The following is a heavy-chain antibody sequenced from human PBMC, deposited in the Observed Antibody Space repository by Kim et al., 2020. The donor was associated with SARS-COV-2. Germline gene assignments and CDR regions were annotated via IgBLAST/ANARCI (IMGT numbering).Heavy chain of an antibody. CDR1: GGSISSYY. CDR2: IYYSGST. CDR3: ARQLGGTAMVEEQLLHYYGMDV. D-gene: IGHD5-18*01. J-gene: IGHJ6*02. Sequence: SETLSLTCTVSGGSISSYYWSWIRQPPGKGLEWIGYIYYSGSTNYNPSLKSRVTISVDTSKNQFSLKLSSVTAADTAVYYCARQLGGTAMVEEQLLHYYGMDVWGQGTTVTVSS. V-gene: IGHV4-59*01.